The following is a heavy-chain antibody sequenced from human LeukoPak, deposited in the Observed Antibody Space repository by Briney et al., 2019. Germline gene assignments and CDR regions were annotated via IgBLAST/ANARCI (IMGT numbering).Heavy chain of an antibody. CDR1: GFTFSNAW. J-gene: IGHJ4*02. Sequence: GGSLRLSCAASGFTFSNAWMSWVRQAPGKGLEWVGRIKSKTDGGTTDYAAPVKGRFTISRDDSKNTLYLQMNSLKTEDTAVYYCTTLNAHYMTTVIYYFDYWGQGTLVTVSS. V-gene: IGHV3-15*01. D-gene: IGHD4-17*01. CDR2: IKSKTDGGTT. CDR3: TTLNAHYMTTVIYYFDY.